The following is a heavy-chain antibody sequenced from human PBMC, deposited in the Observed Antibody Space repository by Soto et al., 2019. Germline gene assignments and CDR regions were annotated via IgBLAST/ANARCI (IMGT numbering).Heavy chain of an antibody. Sequence: SETLSLTCTVSGGSISSGDYYWSWIRQPPGKGLEWIGYIYYSGSTYYNPSLKSRVTISVDTSKNQFSLKLSSVTAADTAVYYCARVRTDYGDYSHFDYWGQGTLVTVSS. CDR3: ARVRTDYGDYSHFDY. J-gene: IGHJ4*02. V-gene: IGHV4-30-4*01. CDR2: IYYSGST. D-gene: IGHD4-17*01. CDR1: GGSISSGDYY.